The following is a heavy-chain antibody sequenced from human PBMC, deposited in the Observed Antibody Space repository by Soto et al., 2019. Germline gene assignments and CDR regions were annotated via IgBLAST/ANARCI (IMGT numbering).Heavy chain of an antibody. V-gene: IGHV7-4-1*01. Sequence: ASVKVSCKASGYTFTSYAMNWVRQAPGQGLEWMGWINTNTGNPTYAQGFTGRFVFSLDTSVSTAYLQICSLKAEDTAVYYCARVGHARWFGENNWFDPWGQGTLVTVSS. CDR3: ARVGHARWFGENNWFDP. CDR1: GYTFTSYA. D-gene: IGHD3-10*01. J-gene: IGHJ5*02. CDR2: INTNTGNP.